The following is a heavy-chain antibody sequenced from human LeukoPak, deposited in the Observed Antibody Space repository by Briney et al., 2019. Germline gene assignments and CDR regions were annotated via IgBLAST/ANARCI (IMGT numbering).Heavy chain of an antibody. J-gene: IGHJ4*02. CDR2: ISYDGSNK. CDR3: ARDYGTLWLPDF. D-gene: IGHD5-24*01. CDR1: GFAFSSYA. V-gene: IGHV3-30-3*01. Sequence: GGSLRLSCAASGFAFSSYAMHWVRQAPGKGLEWVAVISYDGSNKYYADSVRGRFTISRDNSKNTLYLQMNSLRAEDTAVYYCARDYGTLWLPDFWGQGSLVTVSS.